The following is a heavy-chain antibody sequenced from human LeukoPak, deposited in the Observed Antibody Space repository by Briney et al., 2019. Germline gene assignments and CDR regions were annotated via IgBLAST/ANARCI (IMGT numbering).Heavy chain of an antibody. V-gene: IGHV4-34*01. CDR1: GGSFSGYY. CDR3: ARDTITPHYYYDSSGYYPGFFDY. CDR2: IYYSGST. J-gene: IGHJ4*02. Sequence: SETLSLTCAVYGGSFSGYYWSWIRQPPGKGLEWIGSIYYSGSTYYNPSLKSRVTISVDTSKNRFSLKLSSVTAADTAVYYCARDTITPHYYYDSSGYYPGFFDYWGQGTLVTVSS. D-gene: IGHD3-22*01.